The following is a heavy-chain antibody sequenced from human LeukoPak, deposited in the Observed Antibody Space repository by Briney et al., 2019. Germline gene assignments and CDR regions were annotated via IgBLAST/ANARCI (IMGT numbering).Heavy chain of an antibody. V-gene: IGHV3-53*01. CDR2: IYSGGST. CDR1: GFTVSSNY. Sequence: PGGSLRLSCAASGFTVSSNYMSWVRQAPGKGLEWVSVIYSGGSTYYADSVKGRFTISRDNSKNTLYLQMNSLRAEDTAVYYCARERPGIAVAGTSYGMDVWGQGTTVTVSS. J-gene: IGHJ6*02. CDR3: ARERPGIAVAGTSYGMDV. D-gene: IGHD6-19*01.